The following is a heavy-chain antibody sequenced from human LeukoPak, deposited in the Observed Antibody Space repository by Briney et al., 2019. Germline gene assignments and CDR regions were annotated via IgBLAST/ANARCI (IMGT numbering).Heavy chain of an antibody. D-gene: IGHD3-22*01. V-gene: IGHV1-69*13. CDR2: IIPIFGTA. CDR1: GGTFSSYA. CDR3: ARMPYDSSGYGPLDY. J-gene: IGHJ4*02. Sequence: SVKVPCKASGGTFSSYAISWVRQAPGQGLEWMGGIIPIFGTANYAQKFQGRVTITADESTSTAYMELSSLRSEDTAVYYCARMPYDSSGYGPLDYWGQGTLVTVSS.